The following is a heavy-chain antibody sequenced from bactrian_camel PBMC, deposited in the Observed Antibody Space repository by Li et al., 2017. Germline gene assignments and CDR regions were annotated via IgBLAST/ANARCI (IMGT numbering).Heavy chain of an antibody. CDR2: VDTDGRT. CDR1: QFIFKTYC. J-gene: IGHJ4*01. Sequence: HVQLVESGGGSVQAGGSLRLSCATSQFIFKTYCVGWFRQFPGKNSREGVAAVDTDGRTSSVDSVKDRFVITKDNAKNTVYLQMNSLKPEDTAMYYCAARSVWYCAGPYNYWGQGTQVTVS. V-gene: IGHV3S53*01. D-gene: IGHD3*01. CDR3: AARSVWYCAGPYNY.